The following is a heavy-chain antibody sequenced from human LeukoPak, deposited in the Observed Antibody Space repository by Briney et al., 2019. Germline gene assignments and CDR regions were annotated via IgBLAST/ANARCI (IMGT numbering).Heavy chain of an antibody. D-gene: IGHD2-15*01. CDR1: GFTFSSYA. J-gene: IGHJ4*02. V-gene: IGHV3-30-3*01. Sequence: GGSLRLSCAASGFTFSSYAMHWVRQAPVKGLEWVAVISYDGSNKYYADSVKGRFTISRDNSKNTLYLQMNSLRAEDTAVYYCAREIVVVPGSDDYWGQGTLVTVSS. CDR2: ISYDGSNK. CDR3: AREIVVVPGSDDY.